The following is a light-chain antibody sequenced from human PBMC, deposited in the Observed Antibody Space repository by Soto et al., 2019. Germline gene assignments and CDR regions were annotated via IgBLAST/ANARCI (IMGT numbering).Light chain of an antibody. J-gene: IGKJ4*01. CDR3: QQYYSYPLT. V-gene: IGKV1-39*01. CDR2: AAS. CDR1: QSISNY. Sequence: DIQITQSPSSLSASVGDRVTITCRASQSISNYLNWYQQKPGKAPKLLIYAASSLQSGVPSRFSGSRSGTDFTLTISCLQSEDFATYYCQQYYSYPLTFGGGTKVDIK.